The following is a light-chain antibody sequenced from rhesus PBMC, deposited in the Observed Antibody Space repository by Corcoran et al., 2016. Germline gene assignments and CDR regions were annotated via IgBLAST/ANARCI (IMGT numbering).Light chain of an antibody. CDR3: LQYSSSPLT. Sequence: DIQMTQSPSPLSASVGDTVTITCRACQSISSWIDWYQQKPGKAPKLLIYKASSLQSGVPSRISGSGSGTAFTLTISSLQPEDFATYYCLQYSSSPLTFGGGTKVEIE. CDR1: QSISSW. V-gene: IGKV1-22*01. J-gene: IGKJ4*01. CDR2: KAS.